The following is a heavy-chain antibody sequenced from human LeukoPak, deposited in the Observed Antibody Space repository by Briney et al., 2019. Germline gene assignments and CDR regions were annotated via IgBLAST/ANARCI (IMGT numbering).Heavy chain of an antibody. CDR1: GYTFTSYD. CDR3: ASSSLYYYDSSGAFDI. J-gene: IGHJ3*02. V-gene: IGHV1-8*01. CDR2: MNPNSGNT. Sequence: GASVKVSRKASGYTFTSYDINWVRQATEQGLEWMGWMNPNSGNTGYAQKFQGRVTMTRNTSISTAYMELSSLRSEDTAVYYCASSSLYYYDSSGAFDIWGQGTMVTVSS. D-gene: IGHD3-22*01.